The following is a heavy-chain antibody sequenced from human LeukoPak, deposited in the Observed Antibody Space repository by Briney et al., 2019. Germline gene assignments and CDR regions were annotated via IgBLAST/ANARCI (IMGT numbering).Heavy chain of an antibody. Sequence: SVKVSCKASGGSFTNFGISWVRQAPGQGLEWMGGILPVSNTANNAQNFQGRVTFTADTSTGTAYMELSSLRSEDTAVYYCARADRYYYDSSGPLGPWGQGTLVTVSS. CDR2: ILPVSNTA. V-gene: IGHV1-69*06. J-gene: IGHJ5*02. D-gene: IGHD3-22*01. CDR3: ARADRYYYDSSGPLGP. CDR1: GGSFTNFG.